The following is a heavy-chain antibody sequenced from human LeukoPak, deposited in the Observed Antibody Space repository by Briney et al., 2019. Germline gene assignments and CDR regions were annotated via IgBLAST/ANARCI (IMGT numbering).Heavy chain of an antibody. CDR2: IYYSGST. J-gene: IGHJ5*02. CDR1: GGSISSSSYY. Sequence: SETLSLTCTVSGGSISSSSYYWGWIRQPPGKGLEWIGSIYYSGSTYYNPSLKSRVTISVDTSKNQFSLKLSSVTAADTAVYYCAGTVVDDLSLDPWGQGTLVTVSS. CDR3: AGTVVDDLSLDP. D-gene: IGHD2-21*02. V-gene: IGHV4-39*01.